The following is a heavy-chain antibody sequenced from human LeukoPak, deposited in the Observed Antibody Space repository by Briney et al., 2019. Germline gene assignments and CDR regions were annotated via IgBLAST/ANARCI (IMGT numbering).Heavy chain of an antibody. D-gene: IGHD6-19*01. CDR1: VGSFSGYY. CDR3: ARSSSGWHFDY. V-gene: IGHV4-34*01. Sequence: SETLSLTCAVYVGSFSGYYWSWIRQPPGKGLEWIGEINHSGSTNYNPSLKSRVTISVDTSKNQFSLKLSSVTAADTAVYYCARSSSGWHFDYWGQGTLVTVSS. J-gene: IGHJ4*02. CDR2: INHSGST.